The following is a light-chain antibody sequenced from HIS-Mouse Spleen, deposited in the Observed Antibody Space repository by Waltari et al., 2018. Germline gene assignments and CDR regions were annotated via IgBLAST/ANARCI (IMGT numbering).Light chain of an antibody. V-gene: IGKV4-1*01. CDR1: KSVLYSSNNKNY. J-gene: IGKJ2*01. CDR2: WAS. CDR3: QQYYSTPYT. Sequence: DIVMTQSPASLAVSLGERATINCKSSKSVLYSSNNKNYLAWYQQKPGQPPKLLIYWASTRESGVPDRFSGSGSGTDFTLTISSLQAEDVAVYYCQQYYSTPYTFDQGTKLEIK.